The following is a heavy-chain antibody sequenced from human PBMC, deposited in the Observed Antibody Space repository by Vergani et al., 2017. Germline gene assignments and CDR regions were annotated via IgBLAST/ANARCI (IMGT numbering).Heavy chain of an antibody. CDR2: IKSKTDGGTT. CDR3: RSRLPWEEVFDY. Sequence: EVQLVESGGGLVKPGGSLRLSCAASGFTFSNAWMSWVRQAPGKGLEWVGRIKSKTDGGTTDYAAPVKGRFTISRDDSKNTLYLQMNSLKTEDTAVYYCRSRLPWEEVFDYWGQGTLVTVSS. J-gene: IGHJ4*02. CDR1: GFTFSNAW. D-gene: IGHD1-26*01. V-gene: IGHV3-15*01.